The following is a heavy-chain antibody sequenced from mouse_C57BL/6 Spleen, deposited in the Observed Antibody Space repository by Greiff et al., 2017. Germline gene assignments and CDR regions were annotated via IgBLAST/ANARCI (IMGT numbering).Heavy chain of an antibody. CDR3: ARGVVYFDY. Sequence: QLKQSGAELARPGASVKMSCKASGYTFTSYTMHWVKQGPGQGLEWIGYINPSSGYTKYNQKFKDKATLTADKSSSTAYMQLSSLTSEDSAVYYCARGVVYFDYWGQGTTLTVSS. D-gene: IGHD1-1*02. J-gene: IGHJ2*01. CDR1: GYTFTSYT. CDR2: INPSSGYT. V-gene: IGHV1-4*01.